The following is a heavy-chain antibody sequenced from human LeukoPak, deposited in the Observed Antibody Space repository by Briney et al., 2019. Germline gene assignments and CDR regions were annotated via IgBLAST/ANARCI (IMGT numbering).Heavy chain of an antibody. CDR2: ISAYNGNT. V-gene: IGHV1-18*01. CDR3: ARGLEQQLPRRFYYYYYGMDV. D-gene: IGHD6-13*01. J-gene: IGHJ6*02. Sequence: ASVKVSCKASGYTFTSYGISWVRQAPGQGLEWMGWISAYNGNTNYAQKLQGRVTMTTDTSTSTAYMELRSLRSDDTAVYYCARGLEQQLPRRFYYYYYGMDVWGQGTTVTVSS. CDR1: GYTFTSYG.